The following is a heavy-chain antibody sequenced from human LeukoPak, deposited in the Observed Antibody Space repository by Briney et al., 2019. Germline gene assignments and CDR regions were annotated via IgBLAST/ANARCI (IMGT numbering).Heavy chain of an antibody. D-gene: IGHD6-13*01. CDR3: ARDFRQQLVYKGDY. Sequence: GGSLRLSCAASGFTFSSYSMNWVRQAPGKGLEWVSSISSSSSYIYYADSVKGRFTISRDNAKNSLYLQMNSLRAEDTAVYYCARDFRQQLVYKGDYWGQGTLVTVSS. CDR1: GFTFSSYS. V-gene: IGHV3-21*01. CDR2: ISSSSSYI. J-gene: IGHJ4*02.